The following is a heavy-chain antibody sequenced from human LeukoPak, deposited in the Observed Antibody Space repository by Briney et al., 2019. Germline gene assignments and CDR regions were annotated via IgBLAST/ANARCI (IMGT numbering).Heavy chain of an antibody. J-gene: IGHJ5*02. V-gene: IGHV4-59*08. Sequence: PSETVSLTCTVSGFSISSDYWSWIRLPPGKGLEWVGYIYYSGSSNYNPSLKSRATMSVDTYKNQFSLKLTSVTAADTAVYYCARRLRQNLFDPWGQGTLVTVSS. CDR1: GFSISSDY. D-gene: IGHD4-17*01. CDR3: ARRLRQNLFDP. CDR2: IYYSGSS.